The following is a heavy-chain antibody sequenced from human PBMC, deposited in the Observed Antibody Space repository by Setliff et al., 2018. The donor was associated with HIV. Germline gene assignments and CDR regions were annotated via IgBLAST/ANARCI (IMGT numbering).Heavy chain of an antibody. CDR3: ARDPGDYDRKFDP. CDR2: MCHGGNNN. D-gene: IGHD3-22*01. J-gene: IGHJ5*02. V-gene: IGHV4-38-2*02. Sequence: PSQTLSLPCGVSGYSISSDYCWGWIRQPPGKGLEWIGNMCHGGNNNYYNPSLKSRVTISVDTSKNQFSLKLSSVTAADTAVYYCARDPGDYDRKFDPWGQGALVTVSS. CDR1: GYSISSDYC.